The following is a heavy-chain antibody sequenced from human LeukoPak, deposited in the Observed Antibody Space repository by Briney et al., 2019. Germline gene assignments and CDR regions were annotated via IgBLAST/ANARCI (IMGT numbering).Heavy chain of an antibody. CDR2: ISAYNGNA. Sequence: ASVKVSCKASGYTFTSYGISWVRQAPGQGLEWMGWISAYNGNANYAQKLQGRVTMTTDTSTSTAYMELRSLRSDDTVVYYCARDGGLQPLYYFDYWGQGTLVTVSS. V-gene: IGHV1-18*01. CDR3: ARDGGLQPLYYFDY. J-gene: IGHJ4*02. CDR1: GYTFTSYG. D-gene: IGHD5-24*01.